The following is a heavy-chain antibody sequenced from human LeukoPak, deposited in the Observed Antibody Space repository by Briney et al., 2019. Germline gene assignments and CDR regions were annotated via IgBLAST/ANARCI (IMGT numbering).Heavy chain of an antibody. J-gene: IGHJ5*02. V-gene: IGHV3-11*01. CDR1: GFTFSDYY. Sequence: GGSLRLSCAASGFTFSDYYMSWIRQAPGKGLEWVSYISSRGSTIYYADSVKGRFTISRDNAKNSLYLQMNSLRAEDTAVYYCARELSYDSSGYYANWFDPWGQGTLVTVSS. CDR2: ISSRGSTI. D-gene: IGHD3-22*01. CDR3: ARELSYDSSGYYANWFDP.